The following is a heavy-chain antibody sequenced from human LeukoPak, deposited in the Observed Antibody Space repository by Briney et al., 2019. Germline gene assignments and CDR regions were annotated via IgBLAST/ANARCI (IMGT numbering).Heavy chain of an antibody. V-gene: IGHV4-30-2*01. CDR3: ARLDWALFDY. CDR2: IYHSGST. D-gene: IGHD3-9*01. CDR1: GGSISSGSYS. Sequence: SETLSLTCAVSGGSISSGSYSWSWIRQPPGKGLEWIGYIYHSGSTYYNPSLKSRVTISVDRSKNQFSLKLSSVTAADTAVYYCARLDWALFDYWGQGTLVTVSS. J-gene: IGHJ4*02.